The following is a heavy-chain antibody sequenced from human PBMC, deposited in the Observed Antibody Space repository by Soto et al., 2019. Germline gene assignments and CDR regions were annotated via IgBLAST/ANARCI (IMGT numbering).Heavy chain of an antibody. CDR1: GYIFINYY. D-gene: IGHD2-2*03. V-gene: IGHV1-46*01. J-gene: IGHJ4*02. CDR2: INPNGGST. CDR3: ARDWMLFYYFDY. Sequence: ASVKVSCKASGYIFINYYIHWVRQAPGQGLEWIGIINPNGGSTNYAQKFRGRVTMARDTSTSTVYMDLSSLISDDTAVYYCARDWMLFYYFDYWGQGTLVTVSS.